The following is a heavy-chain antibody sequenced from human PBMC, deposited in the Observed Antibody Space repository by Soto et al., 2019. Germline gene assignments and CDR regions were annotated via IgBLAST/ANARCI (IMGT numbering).Heavy chain of an antibody. D-gene: IGHD3-22*01. CDR1: GFTFSSYA. CDR3: ARPGGIVVVIYYGMDV. V-gene: IGHV3-30*04. CDR2: ISYDGGNK. J-gene: IGHJ6*02. Sequence: QVQLVESGGGVVQPGRSLRLSCAASGFTFSSYAMHWVRQAPGKGLEWVAVISYDGGNKYYADSVKGRFTISRDNSKNTLYLQMNSLSAEDTAVYYCARPGGIVVVIYYGMDVWGQGTTVTVSS.